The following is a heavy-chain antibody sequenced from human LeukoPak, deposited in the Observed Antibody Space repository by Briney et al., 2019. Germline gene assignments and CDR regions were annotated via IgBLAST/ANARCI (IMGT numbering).Heavy chain of an antibody. CDR1: GGSIRSSYYY. J-gene: IGHJ4*02. Sequence: SETLSLTCTVSGGSIRSSYYYWGWIRQPPGKGLEWIGSIYDSGSTYYNPSLKSRVTISVDTSKNQFSLKLSSVTAADTAAYYCARPSGVGSYGHFDYWGQGTLVTVSS. V-gene: IGHV4-39*01. CDR3: ARPSGVGSYGHFDY. CDR2: IYDSGST. D-gene: IGHD5-18*01.